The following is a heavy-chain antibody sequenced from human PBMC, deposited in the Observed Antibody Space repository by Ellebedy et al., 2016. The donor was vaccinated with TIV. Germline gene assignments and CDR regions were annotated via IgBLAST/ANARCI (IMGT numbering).Heavy chain of an antibody. V-gene: IGHV3-11*06. CDR1: GFSFSDHY. D-gene: IGHD1-20*01. CDR3: ATFRFNWNYFDY. Sequence: GESLKISCAASGFSFSDHYMSWIRQAQGKGLEWNSFISTSSSHTNYADSVKGRFTISRDNDRNSLYLQMNILRAEDTAVYYCATFRFNWNYFDYWGQGTLVTVSS. CDR2: ISTSSSHT. J-gene: IGHJ4*02.